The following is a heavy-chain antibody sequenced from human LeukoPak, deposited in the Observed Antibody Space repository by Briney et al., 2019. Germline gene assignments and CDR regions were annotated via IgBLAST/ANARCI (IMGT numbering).Heavy chain of an antibody. CDR2: INPSNKNR. J-gene: IGHJ3*01. CDR3: ARDIYDYVWGTYRPGWTFDAFEV. Sequence: ASVKVSCKAYGYIFASYGITWVRQAPGQGLEWMGWINPSNKNRYYSQKLQGRVSMTTETSTDTAQMELRSLGSDDTAVYYCARDIYDYVWGTYRPGWTFDAFEVWGQGTVVTVSP. D-gene: IGHD3-16*02. CDR1: GYIFASYG. V-gene: IGHV1-18*01.